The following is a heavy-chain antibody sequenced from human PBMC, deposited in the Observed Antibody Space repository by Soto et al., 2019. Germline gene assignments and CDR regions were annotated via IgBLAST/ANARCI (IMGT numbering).Heavy chain of an antibody. D-gene: IGHD2-15*01. CDR2: ISAYNGNT. Sequence: GASVKVSCKASGYTFTSYGISWVRQAPGQGLEWMGWISAYNGNTNYAQKLQGRVTITTDTSASTAYMELSSLRSEDTAVYYCARNPLAALNPSAFDYWGQGTLVTVSS. V-gene: IGHV1-18*01. CDR3: ARNPLAALNPSAFDY. CDR1: GYTFTSYG. J-gene: IGHJ4*02.